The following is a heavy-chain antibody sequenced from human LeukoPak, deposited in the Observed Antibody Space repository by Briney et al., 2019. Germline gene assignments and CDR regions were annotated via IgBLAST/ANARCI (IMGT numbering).Heavy chain of an antibody. J-gene: IGHJ3*02. CDR1: GYDFTNYW. CDR3: ARRRGRYSGDAFDI. V-gene: IGHV5-51*01. CDR2: IYPGDSDT. Sequence: GESLQISCQASGYDFTNYWIGWVRQMPGKGLEWMGIIYPGDSDTRYSPSFQGQVTISADKSISTAYLQWSSLKASDTAMYYCARRRGRYSGDAFDIWGQGTMVTVSS. D-gene: IGHD1-26*01.